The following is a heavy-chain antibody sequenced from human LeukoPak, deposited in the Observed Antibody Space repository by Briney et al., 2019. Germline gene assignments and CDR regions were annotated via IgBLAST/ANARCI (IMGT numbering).Heavy chain of an antibody. V-gene: IGHV3-23*01. D-gene: IGHD2-15*01. CDR3: AKGHRLCSSGNCNSQVDS. J-gene: IGHJ5*01. CDR2: ISGSGTAT. CDR1: GXTFSSYA. Sequence: PGGSHRLSCAASGXTFSSYAMSWVRQAPGKGLVWISTISGSGTATHYADSVKGRFTISRDNSKNTLYLQMNSLRADDTAAYYCAKGHRLCSSGNCNSQVDSWGHGTLVIVPS.